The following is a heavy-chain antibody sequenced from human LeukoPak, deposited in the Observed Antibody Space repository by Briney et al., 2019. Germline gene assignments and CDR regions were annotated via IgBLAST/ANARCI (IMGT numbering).Heavy chain of an antibody. J-gene: IGHJ5*02. CDR1: GGSISSSSYY. D-gene: IGHD3-10*01. CDR3: ARERWFGESFYWFDP. Sequence: SETLSLTCTVSGGSISSSSYYWGWIRQPPGKGLEWIGSIYYSGSTYYNPSLKSRVTISVDTSKNQFSLKLSSVTAADTAVYYCARERWFGESFYWFDPWGQGTLVTVSS. V-gene: IGHV4-39*07. CDR2: IYYSGST.